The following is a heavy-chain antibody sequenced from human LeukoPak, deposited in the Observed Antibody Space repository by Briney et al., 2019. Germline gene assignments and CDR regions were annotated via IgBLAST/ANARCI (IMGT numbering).Heavy chain of an antibody. CDR3: ARADYGSGLVYYYYMDV. J-gene: IGHJ6*03. CDR2: ISYDGSNR. CDR1: GFTFSSYA. D-gene: IGHD3-10*01. Sequence: GGSLRLSCAASGFTFSSYAMHWVRQAPGKGLEWVALISYDGSNRYYADSVKGRFTISRDNSKNSLYLQMNSLRAEDTAVYYCARADYGSGLVYYYYMDVWGKGTTVTVSS. V-gene: IGHV3-30*04.